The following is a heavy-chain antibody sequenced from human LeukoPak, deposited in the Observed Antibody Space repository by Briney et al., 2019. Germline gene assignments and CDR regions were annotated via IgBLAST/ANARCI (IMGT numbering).Heavy chain of an antibody. V-gene: IGHV3-23*01. Sequence: PGGSLRLSCAASGFTFDDYGMSWVRQAPGKGLEWVSAISGSGGSTYYADSVKGRFTISRDNSKNTLYLQMNSLRAEDTAVYYCAKDTYSGSWFQKRRYYYYGMDVWGQGTTVTVSS. CDR3: AKDTYSGSWFQKRRYYYYGMDV. J-gene: IGHJ6*02. D-gene: IGHD6-13*01. CDR1: GFTFDDYG. CDR2: ISGSGGST.